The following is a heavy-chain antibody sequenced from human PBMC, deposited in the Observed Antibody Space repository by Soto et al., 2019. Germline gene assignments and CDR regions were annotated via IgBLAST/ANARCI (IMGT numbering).Heavy chain of an antibody. CDR1: GYTFTSYD. CDR2: RNPNSGNT. V-gene: IGHV1-8*01. J-gene: IGHJ4*02. Sequence: QVQLVQSGAEVKKPGASVKVSCKASGYTFTSYDINWVRQATGQGLEWMGWRNPNSGNTGYAQKLEGRATMNRNTSIRTAYMELSSLRSEDTAVYYCARENSMVGASPPRYWGQGTLVTVSS. D-gene: IGHD1-26*01. CDR3: ARENSMVGASPPRY.